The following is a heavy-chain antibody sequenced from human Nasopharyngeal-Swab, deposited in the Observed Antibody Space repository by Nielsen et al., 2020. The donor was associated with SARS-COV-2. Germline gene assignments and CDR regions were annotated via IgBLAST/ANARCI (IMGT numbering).Heavy chain of an antibody. CDR2: IWYDGSNK. J-gene: IGHJ3*02. CDR3: ARDRITFGGVIVKGDAFDI. Sequence: WIRQPRGKGLEWGAVIWYDGSNKYYADSVKGRFTISRDNSKNTLYLQMNSLRAEDTAVYYCARDRITFGGVIVKGDAFDIWGQGTMVTVSS. V-gene: IGHV3-33*01. D-gene: IGHD3-16*02.